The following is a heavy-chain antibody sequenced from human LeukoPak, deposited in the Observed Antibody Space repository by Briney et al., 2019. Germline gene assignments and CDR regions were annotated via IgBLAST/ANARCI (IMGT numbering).Heavy chain of an antibody. CDR1: GGSFSGYY. D-gene: IGHD6-19*01. V-gene: IGHV4-34*01. CDR2: INHSGST. Sequence: SETLSLTCAVYGGSFSGYYWSWIRQPPGKGLEWIGEINHSGSTNYNPSLKSRVTISVDTSKNQFSLKLSSVTAADTAVYYCARARDSSGLAHYYYGMDVWGQGTTVTVSS. CDR3: ARARDSSGLAHYYYGMDV. J-gene: IGHJ6*02.